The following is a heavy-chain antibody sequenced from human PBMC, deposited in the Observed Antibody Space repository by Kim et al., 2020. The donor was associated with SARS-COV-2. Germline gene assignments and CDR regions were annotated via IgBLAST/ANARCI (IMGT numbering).Heavy chain of an antibody. CDR1: GFTFGDYA. D-gene: IGHD2-2*02. V-gene: IGHV3-9*01. Sequence: GGSLRLSCAASGFTFGDYAMHWVRQPPGKGLEWVSGISWDSGTIDYADSVKGRFTISRDNAKNSLYLQMSSLRAEDTALYCCAKAGCSSTRCYTNFWGQGTLVTVSS. CDR3: AKAGCSSTRCYTNF. CDR2: ISWDSGTI. J-gene: IGHJ4*02.